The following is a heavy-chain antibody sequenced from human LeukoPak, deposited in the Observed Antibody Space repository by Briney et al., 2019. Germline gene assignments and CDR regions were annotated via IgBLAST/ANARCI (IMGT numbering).Heavy chain of an antibody. D-gene: IGHD6-19*01. V-gene: IGHV3-23*01. CDR2: ISGNSITT. CDR1: GFTYSSSA. J-gene: IGHJ4*02. CDR3: AKDRTQGSGWYLIFDY. Sequence: GGSLRLSCAASGFTYSSSAMSWVRQAPGKGLEWVATISGNSITTYYADSLQGRFTISRGASKNTLYLQMNSLRAEDTAVYYCAKDRTQGSGWYLIFDYWSQGTLVTVSS.